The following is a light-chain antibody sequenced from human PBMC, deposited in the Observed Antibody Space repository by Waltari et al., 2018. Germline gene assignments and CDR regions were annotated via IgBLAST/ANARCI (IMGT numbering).Light chain of an antibody. V-gene: IGKV3-20*01. CDR1: QSIGKY. Sequence: EDVLTQSPGTLSLSPGERATLSCRASQSIGKYLVWYQQRPGQAPRLLIYAASTRATGIPDRFSGSGYGTDFSLTISRLEPEDFAVYYCQNHERLPATFGQGTKVEIK. J-gene: IGKJ1*01. CDR3: QNHERLPAT. CDR2: AAS.